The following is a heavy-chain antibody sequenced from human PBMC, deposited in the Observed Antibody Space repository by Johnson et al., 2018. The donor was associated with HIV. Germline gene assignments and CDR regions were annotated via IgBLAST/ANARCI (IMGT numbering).Heavy chain of an antibody. V-gene: IGHV3-15*01. CDR1: GFTFSNVW. D-gene: IGHD3-16*02. CDR2: IKRKIEGETT. J-gene: IGHJ3*02. Sequence: VQLVESGGGLVKPGGSLRLSCAASGFTFSNVWMTWVRQAPGKGLEWVGRIKRKIEGETTDYAAPVKGRFTISRDDSKNTLYLQMNSLTTEDTAVYYCTTAIVIDDFDIWGQGTMVTVSS. CDR3: TTAIVIDDFDI.